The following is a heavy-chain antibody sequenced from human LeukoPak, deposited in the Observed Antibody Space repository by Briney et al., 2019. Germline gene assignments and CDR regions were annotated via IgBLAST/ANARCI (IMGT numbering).Heavy chain of an antibody. J-gene: IGHJ4*02. CDR2: IKKDGSEK. Sequence: GGSLRLSCAASGFTFSSYWMSWVRQAPGKGPEWVANIKKDGSEKYYVDSVKGRFTISRDNAKTSLYLQMNSLRAEDTAVYYCARDLSGVTGYTYGRGIDYWGQGALVTVSS. CDR3: ARDLSGVTGYTYGRGIDY. CDR1: GFTFSSYW. D-gene: IGHD5-18*01. V-gene: IGHV3-7*01.